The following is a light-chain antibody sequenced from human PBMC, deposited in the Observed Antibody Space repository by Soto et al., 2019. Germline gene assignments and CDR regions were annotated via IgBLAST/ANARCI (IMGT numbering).Light chain of an antibody. J-gene: IGKJ1*01. CDR1: QSINNN. Sequence: ETVMTQSPATLSVSPGERATLSCRASQSINNNLAWYQHKPGQAPRLLIHGASTRATGVPARFSGSGSGTEFSLTISSLQCEDSAVYYCQQYNDWPPWTFGPSTKVEIK. CDR3: QQYNDWPPWT. CDR2: GAS. V-gene: IGKV3-15*01.